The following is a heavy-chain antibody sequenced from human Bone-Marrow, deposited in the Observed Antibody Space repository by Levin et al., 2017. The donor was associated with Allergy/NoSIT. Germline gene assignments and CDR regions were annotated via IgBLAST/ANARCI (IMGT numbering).Heavy chain of an antibody. CDR2: IKQDGSEK. J-gene: IGHJ4*02. Sequence: ASVKVSCAASGFTFSSYWMSWVRQAPGKGLEWVANIKQDGSEKYYVDSVKGRFTISRDNAKNSLYLQMNSLRAEDTAVYYCARYDYGDYVPFDYWGQGTLVTVSS. D-gene: IGHD4-17*01. CDR3: ARYDYGDYVPFDY. CDR1: GFTFSSYW. V-gene: IGHV3-7*01.